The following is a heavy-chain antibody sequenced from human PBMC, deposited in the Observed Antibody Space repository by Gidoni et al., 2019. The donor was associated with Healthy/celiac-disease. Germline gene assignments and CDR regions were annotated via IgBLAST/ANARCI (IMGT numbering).Heavy chain of an antibody. CDR1: GFTFDDYA. CDR3: PFGVVTSALDY. CDR2: ISWNSGSI. D-gene: IGHD3-3*01. V-gene: IGHV3-9*01. J-gene: IGHJ4*02. Sequence: EVQLVESGGGLVQPGRSLRLSCAASGFTFDDYAMHWVRQAPGKGLEWVSGISWNSGSIGYADSVKGRFTISRDNAKNSLYLQMNSLRAEDTAFAKGPFGVVTSALDYWGQGTLVTVSS.